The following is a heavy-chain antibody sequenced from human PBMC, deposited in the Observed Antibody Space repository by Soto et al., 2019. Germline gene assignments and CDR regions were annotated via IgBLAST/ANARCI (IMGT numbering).Heavy chain of an antibody. Sequence: QVQLVESGGGVVQPGRSLRLSCAASGFTFSSYSIHWVRQAPGKGLEWVAVISYDGSNKHYADSVKGRFTISRDNSKNTLYLQMNSLRAEDTAVYYSAKDRGWSSYSHYYGMDGWGQGTTVTVSS. CDR2: ISYDGSNK. V-gene: IGHV3-30*18. CDR3: AKDRGWSSYSHYYGMDG. D-gene: IGHD6-19*01. CDR1: GFTFSSYS. J-gene: IGHJ6*02.